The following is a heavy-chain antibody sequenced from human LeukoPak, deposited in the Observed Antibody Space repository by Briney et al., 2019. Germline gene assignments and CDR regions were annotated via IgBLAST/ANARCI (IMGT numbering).Heavy chain of an antibody. CDR1: GGSISSGGYY. D-gene: IGHD2-15*01. CDR3: AREEGGPNDY. Sequence: PSETLSLTCTVSGGSISSGGYYWSWIRQHPGKGLEWTGYIYYSGSTYYNPSLKSRVTISVDTSKNQFSLKLSSVTAADTAVYYCAREEGGPNDYWGQGTLVTVSS. CDR2: IYYSGST. V-gene: IGHV4-31*03. J-gene: IGHJ4*02.